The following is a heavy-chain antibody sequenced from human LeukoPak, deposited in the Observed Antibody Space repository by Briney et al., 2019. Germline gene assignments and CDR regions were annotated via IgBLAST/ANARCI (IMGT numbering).Heavy chain of an antibody. CDR1: GFTFSSYA. J-gene: IGHJ4*02. CDR3: AKDRSSSSADFDY. D-gene: IGHD6-6*01. V-gene: IGHV3-23*01. CDR2: VSGSGGST. Sequence: GGSLRLSCAASGFTFSSYAMSWVRQAPGKGLEWVSAVSGSGGSTYYADSVKGRFTIPRDNSKNTLYLQMNSLRAEDTAVYYCAKDRSSSSADFDYWGQGTLVTVSS.